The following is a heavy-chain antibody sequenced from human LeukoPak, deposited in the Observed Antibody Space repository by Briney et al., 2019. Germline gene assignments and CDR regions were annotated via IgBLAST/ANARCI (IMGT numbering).Heavy chain of an antibody. J-gene: IGHJ5*02. V-gene: IGHV1-69*13. CDR2: IIPIFGSA. D-gene: IGHD3-10*01. Sequence: ASVKVSCKASGGTFNSYAINWVRQAPGQGLEWMGGIIPIFGSANYAQEFRGRVTITADESTSTAYMELSSLRSEDTAVYYCATNGFGELKNWFDPWGQGTLVTVSS. CDR1: GGTFNSYA. CDR3: ATNGFGELKNWFDP.